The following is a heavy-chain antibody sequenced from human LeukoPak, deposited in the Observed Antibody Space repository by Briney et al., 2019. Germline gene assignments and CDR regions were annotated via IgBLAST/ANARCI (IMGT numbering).Heavy chain of an antibody. CDR1: GFTFSGNW. Sequence: GGSLRLSCAASGFTFSGNWMHWVRQAPGKGLVWVSRINSDGSSTNYADSVKGRFTISRDNAKNTLYLQMNSLRAEDTAVYYCAREDFKGFDYWGQGTLVTVSS. CDR2: INSDGSST. V-gene: IGHV3-74*01. CDR3: AREDFKGFDY. J-gene: IGHJ4*02.